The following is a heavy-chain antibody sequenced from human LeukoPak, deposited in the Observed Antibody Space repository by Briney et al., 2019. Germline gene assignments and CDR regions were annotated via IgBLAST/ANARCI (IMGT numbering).Heavy chain of an antibody. CDR1: GASVSSGNYY. J-gene: IGHJ4*02. Sequence: SQTLSLTCTVSGASVSSGNYYWTWIRQPAGKGLEWIGRIYTSGSTNYSPSLKSRVTISIDASKNQFSLRLSSVTAADTAVYYCTRGGELMNFWGQGTLVTVSS. D-gene: IGHD1-26*01. CDR2: IYTSGST. V-gene: IGHV4-61*02. CDR3: TRGGELMNF.